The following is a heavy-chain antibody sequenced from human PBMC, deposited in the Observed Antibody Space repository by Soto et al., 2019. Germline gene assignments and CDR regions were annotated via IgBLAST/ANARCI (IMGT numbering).Heavy chain of an antibody. CDR2: IIPIFGTA. D-gene: IGHD4-17*01. J-gene: IGHJ6*02. CDR3: ARRSEHIATVTYYYYYGMDV. Sequence: SVKVSCKASGGTFSSYAISWVRQAPGQGLEWMGGIIPIFGTANYAQKFQGRVTITADESTSTAYMELSSLRSADTAVYYCARRSEHIATVTYYYYYGMDVWGQGTTVTVSS. CDR1: GGTFSSYA. V-gene: IGHV1-69*13.